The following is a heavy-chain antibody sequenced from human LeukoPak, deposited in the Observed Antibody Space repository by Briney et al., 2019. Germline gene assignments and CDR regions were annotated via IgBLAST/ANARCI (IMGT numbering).Heavy chain of an antibody. D-gene: IGHD1-26*01. CDR1: GFTFSSDW. V-gene: IGHV3-74*01. CDR2: INGAGTST. CDR3: ARATPGWWELQR. Sequence: PGWSLRLSCAASGFTFSSDWMHWVRQAPEKGLVWVSRINGAGTSTSYADSVKGRFTISRDNAKNTLYLQMNSLRAEDTAVYYCARATPGWWELQRWGQGTLVTVSS. J-gene: IGHJ4*02.